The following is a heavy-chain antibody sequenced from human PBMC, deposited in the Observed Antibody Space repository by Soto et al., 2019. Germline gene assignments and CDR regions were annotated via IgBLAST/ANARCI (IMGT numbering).Heavy chain of an antibody. Sequence: ASVKVSCKASGGSFSRYAISWVRQAPGQGLEWMGGIIPIFGTANYAQKFQGRVTITADESTSTAYMELSSLRSEDTAVYYCAIVVGGQFDYWGQGTLVTVSS. D-gene: IGHD1-26*01. CDR1: GGSFSRYA. CDR2: IIPIFGTA. CDR3: AIVVGGQFDY. J-gene: IGHJ4*02. V-gene: IGHV1-69*13.